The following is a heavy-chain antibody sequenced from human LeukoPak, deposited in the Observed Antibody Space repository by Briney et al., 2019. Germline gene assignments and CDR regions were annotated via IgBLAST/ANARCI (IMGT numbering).Heavy chain of an antibody. CDR2: ITGSGGNT. Sequence: GGSLRLSCAASGFTFSSYSMSWVRQAPGKGLEWVSGITGSGGNTYYADSVKGRFSISRDNSKNTLYLQMISLRAEDTAVYYCAKSNGYTSSWYGYWGQGTLVTVSS. CDR3: AKSNGYTSSWYGY. D-gene: IGHD6-13*01. CDR1: GFTFSSYS. J-gene: IGHJ4*02. V-gene: IGHV3-23*01.